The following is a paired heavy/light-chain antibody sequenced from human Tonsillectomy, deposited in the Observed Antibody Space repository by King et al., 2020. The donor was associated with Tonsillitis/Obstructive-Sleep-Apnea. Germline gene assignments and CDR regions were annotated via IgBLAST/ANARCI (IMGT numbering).Light chain of an antibody. Sequence: QSALTQPRSVSGSPGQSVTISCTGTSRDVGTYNYVSWYQQHPGKAPKLMIYDVSKWPSGVPDRFSGSKSGNTASLTISGLQAEDEADYYCCSYAGSYTFVFGSGTKVTVL. V-gene: IGLV2-11*01. CDR3: CSYAGSYTFV. CDR1: SRDVGTYNY. J-gene: IGLJ1*01. CDR2: DVS.
Heavy chain of an antibody. CDR3: AKTGYCSGGNCQFDY. CDR1: GDTFTSFA. D-gene: IGHD2-15*01. V-gene: IGHV1-69*10. J-gene: IGHJ4*02. CDR2: IIPVLDIT. Sequence: QVQLVQSGAEVKKPGSSVKVSCKASGDTFTSFAISWVRQAPGQGLEWMGGIIPVLDITNYAQKFQGRVTFTADRSTRTAYMELSSLRSEDTAVYYCAKTGYCSGGNCQFDYWGQGTLVTVSS.